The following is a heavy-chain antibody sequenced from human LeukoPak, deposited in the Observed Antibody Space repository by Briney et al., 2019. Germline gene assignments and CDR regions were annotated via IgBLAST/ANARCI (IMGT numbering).Heavy chain of an antibody. J-gene: IGHJ4*02. CDR2: ISGYKGNT. V-gene: IGHV1-18*01. CDR3: ARDLSLGRHDYGEPFDY. D-gene: IGHD4-17*01. CDR1: GYTFTNYG. Sequence: ASVKVSCKTSGYTFTNYGISWVRQAPGQGPEWMGWISGYKGNTNYVQKFQGRVTMTTDTSTSTAYMELRSLRSDDTAVYYCARDLSLGRHDYGEPFDYWGQGTQVTVSS.